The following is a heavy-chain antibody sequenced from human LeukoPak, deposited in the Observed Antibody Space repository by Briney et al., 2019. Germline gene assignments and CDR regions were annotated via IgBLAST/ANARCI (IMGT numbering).Heavy chain of an antibody. CDR1: GFTFSSYA. CDR3: AKDRLSRSDGSGYYCDY. V-gene: IGHV3-23*01. D-gene: IGHD3-22*01. CDR2: VSGSGGGT. Sequence: PGGSLRLSCAASGFTFSSYAMSWVRQAPGKGLEWVSGVSGSGGGTSYADSVKGRFTISRDNSKNTLYLQMNSLRAEDTAVYYCAKDRLSRSDGSGYYCDYWGQGTLVTVSS. J-gene: IGHJ4*02.